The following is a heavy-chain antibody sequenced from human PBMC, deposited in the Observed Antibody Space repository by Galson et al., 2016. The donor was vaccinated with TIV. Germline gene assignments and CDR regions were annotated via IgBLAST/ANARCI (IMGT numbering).Heavy chain of an antibody. CDR3: SSPFPGGDDFWSAYYDAFDI. J-gene: IGHJ3*02. D-gene: IGHD3-3*01. V-gene: IGHV4-34*01. CDR2: INHSGST. Sequence: TLSLTCAVYGGSFNRYYWTWIRQPPGKGLEWIGQINHSGSTKYNPSLKSRGTISVDTSKNQFSLKLTSVTAADTAVYYCSSPFPGGDDFWSAYYDAFDIWGQGTMVTVSS. CDR1: GGSFNRYY.